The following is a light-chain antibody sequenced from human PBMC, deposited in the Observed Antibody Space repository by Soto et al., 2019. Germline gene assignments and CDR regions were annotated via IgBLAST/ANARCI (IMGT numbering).Light chain of an antibody. CDR1: STDFVSYNR. CDR2: EAS. CDR3: SLYTSENTYV. J-gene: IGLJ1*01. Sequence: QSALTQPPSVSGSPGQSVTISCTGTSTDFVSYNRVSWYQQPPGTAPKLIIYEASNRPSGVPDRFSGSQSGNTASLTISGLQAAEEADYYCSLYTSENTYVFGTGTKVTVL. V-gene: IGLV2-18*01.